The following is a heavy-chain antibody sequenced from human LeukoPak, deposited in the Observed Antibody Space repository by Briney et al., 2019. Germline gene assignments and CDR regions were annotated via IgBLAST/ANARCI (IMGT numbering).Heavy chain of an antibody. CDR3: GGEGGGFDY. D-gene: IGHD3-16*01. J-gene: IGHJ4*02. CDR2: ISYIDGYT. V-gene: IGHV3-21*06. CDR1: GFTFSTYH. Sequence: GGSLTLSCAASGFTFSTYHMHWVRQAPGKGLEWVSSISYIDGYTYYADSVKGRFTTSRDIAKSSIYLQMNSVRDGETAVYYCGGEGGGFDYWGQGTLVTVSS.